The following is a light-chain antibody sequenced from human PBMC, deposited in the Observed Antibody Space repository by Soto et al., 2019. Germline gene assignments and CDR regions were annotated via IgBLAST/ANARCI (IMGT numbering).Light chain of an antibody. CDR3: MQALQAPLT. V-gene: IGKV2-28*01. Sequence: DIVMTQSPLSLPVTPGEPASISCRSSQSLLHRSGYNYLTWYLQKPGQSPQLLIYLGSSRASGVRDRFSGSGSGTDFTLKISRVEAEDVGVYYCMQALQAPLTFGGGTKVEIK. J-gene: IGKJ4*01. CDR2: LGS. CDR1: QSLLHRSGYNY.